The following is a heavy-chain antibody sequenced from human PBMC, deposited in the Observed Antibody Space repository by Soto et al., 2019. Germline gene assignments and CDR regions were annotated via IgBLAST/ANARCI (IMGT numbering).Heavy chain of an antibody. CDR1: GGSIRSGGYS. CDR2: IYHSGST. V-gene: IGHV4-30-2*01. J-gene: IGHJ5*02. Sequence: SETLSLTCAVSGGSIRSGGYSWSWIRQPPGKGLEWIGYIYHSGSTYYNPSLKSRVTISVDRSKNQFSLKLSSVTAADTAVYYCARVTDRWGQGTLVTVSS. CDR3: ARVTDR.